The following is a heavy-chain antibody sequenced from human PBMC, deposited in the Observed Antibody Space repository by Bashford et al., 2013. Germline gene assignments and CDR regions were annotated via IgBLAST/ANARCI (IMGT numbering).Heavy chain of an antibody. CDR3: ARSGYDFGFDY. CDR2: IYPGDSDT. Sequence: WVRQMPGKGLEWMGIIYPGDSDTRYSPSFQGQVTISADKSISTAYLQWSSLKASDTAMYYCARSGYDFGFDYWGQGTLVTVSS. D-gene: IGHD5-12*01. V-gene: IGHV5-51*01. J-gene: IGHJ4*02.